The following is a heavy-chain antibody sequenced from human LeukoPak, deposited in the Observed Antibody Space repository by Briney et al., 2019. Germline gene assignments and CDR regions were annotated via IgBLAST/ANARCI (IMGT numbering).Heavy chain of an antibody. CDR3: AKDTGYYYGSGNWFDP. D-gene: IGHD3-10*01. V-gene: IGHV3-38-3*01. CDR1: GFTVSSNE. J-gene: IGHJ5*02. Sequence: GGSLRLSCAASGFTVSSNEMSWVRQAPGKGLEWVSSISGGSTYYADSRKGRLTISRDNSKNTLHLQMNSLRAEDTAVYYCAKDTGYYYGSGNWFDPWGQGTLVTVSS. CDR2: ISGGST.